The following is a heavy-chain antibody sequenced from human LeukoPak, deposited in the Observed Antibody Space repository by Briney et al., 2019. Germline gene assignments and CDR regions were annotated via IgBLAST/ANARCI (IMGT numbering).Heavy chain of an antibody. J-gene: IGHJ4*02. CDR2: ISYDGSNK. D-gene: IGHD3-10*01. V-gene: IGHV3-30*04. CDR3: AREITMVRGVIIPYFDY. Sequence: PGGSLRFSCAASGFTFSTYAMHWVRQAPGKGLKGVAVISYDGSNKYYADSVKGRFTISRDNSKNTLYLQMNILRAEDTAVYYCAREITMVRGVIIPYFDYWGQGTLVTVSS. CDR1: GFTFSTYA.